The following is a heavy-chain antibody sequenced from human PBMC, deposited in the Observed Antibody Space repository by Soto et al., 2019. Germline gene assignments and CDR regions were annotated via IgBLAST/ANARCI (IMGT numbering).Heavy chain of an antibody. Sequence: EVQLVESGGGLVQPGRSLRLSCVASGFTFDDYAMHWVRQAPGKGLEWVSGISWESGMIGYAGSVKGRFTISRDNAKKSLYLQMNSLRAEDTALYYCAKAGGSSGYYYGMDVWGQGTTVTVSS. CDR1: GFTFDDYA. D-gene: IGHD6-13*01. CDR3: AKAGGSSGYYYGMDV. V-gene: IGHV3-9*01. J-gene: IGHJ6*02. CDR2: ISWESGMI.